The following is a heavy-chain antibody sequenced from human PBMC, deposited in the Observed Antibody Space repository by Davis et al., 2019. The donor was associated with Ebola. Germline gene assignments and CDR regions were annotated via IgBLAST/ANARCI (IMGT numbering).Heavy chain of an antibody. CDR3: ARGLRSTMIVVVSYYGMDV. D-gene: IGHD3-22*01. CDR2: IYYTGST. V-gene: IGHV4-59*12. Sequence: SETLSLTCTVSGGSISTYYWSWIRQPPGRGLEWIGYIYYTGSTNYNPSLKSRVTISVDTSKNQFSLKLSSVTAADTAVYYCARGLRSTMIVVVSYYGMDVWGKGTTVTASS. J-gene: IGHJ6*04. CDR1: GGSISTYY.